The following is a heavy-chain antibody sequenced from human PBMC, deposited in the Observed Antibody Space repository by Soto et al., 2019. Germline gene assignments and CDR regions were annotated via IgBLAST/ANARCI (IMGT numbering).Heavy chain of an antibody. CDR1: GFTFNNAW. V-gene: IGHV3-15*01. CDR3: ATDLRAVACGTWRGAFDF. CDR2: IKSKTDGGAT. Sequence: EVQLVESGGGLVEPGGSLRLSCTASGFTFNNAWMTWVRQVPGKGLEWVGRIKSKTDGGATDYAAPVKSGFTISRDDSNNALYLKMNSLKTVDTAVYYCATDLRAVACGTWRGAFDFWGRETMVTVCS. D-gene: IGHD2-15*01. J-gene: IGHJ3*01.